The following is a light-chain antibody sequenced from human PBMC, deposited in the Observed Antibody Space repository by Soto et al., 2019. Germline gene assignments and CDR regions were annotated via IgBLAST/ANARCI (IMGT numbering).Light chain of an antibody. Sequence: QSMVTQLPSASGTPGQRITISCSGSSSNVGSNTVDWYQLLPGTAPKLLIYHNNQRPSGVPDRLSGSKSGTSASLAISGLQSEDEADYYCAVWDDTLKAVVFGGGTKLTVL. V-gene: IGLV1-44*01. J-gene: IGLJ2*01. CDR2: HNN. CDR1: SSNVGSNT. CDR3: AVWDDTLKAVV.